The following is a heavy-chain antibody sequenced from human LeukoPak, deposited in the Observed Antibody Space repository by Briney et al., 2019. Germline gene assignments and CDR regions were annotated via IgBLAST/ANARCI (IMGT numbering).Heavy chain of an antibody. Sequence: SETLSLTCAVSGYSISSGYYWGWVRQPPGKGLEWIGSAYHTGSTYYNPSLESRVTISVDTSKNHFSLKLTSVTAADTAVYYCARYNSGYYYYFDYWGQGTLVTVSS. V-gene: IGHV4-38-2*01. CDR3: ARYNSGYYYYFDY. J-gene: IGHJ4*02. CDR1: GYSISSGYY. CDR2: AYHTGST. D-gene: IGHD3-22*01.